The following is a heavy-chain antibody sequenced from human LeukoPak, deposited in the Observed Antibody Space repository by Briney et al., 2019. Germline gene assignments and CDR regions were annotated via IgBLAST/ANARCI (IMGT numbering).Heavy chain of an antibody. CDR2: ISSSSSTI. CDR1: GFTFSSYS. CDR3: AISAEPGAFDI. J-gene: IGHJ3*02. V-gene: IGHV3-48*01. Sequence: GGSLRLSCAASGFTFSSYSMNWVRQAPGKGLGWVSYISSSSSTIYYADSVKGRFTISRDNAKNSLYLQMNSLRAEDTAVYYCAISAEPGAFDIWGQGTMVTVSS. D-gene: IGHD1-26*01.